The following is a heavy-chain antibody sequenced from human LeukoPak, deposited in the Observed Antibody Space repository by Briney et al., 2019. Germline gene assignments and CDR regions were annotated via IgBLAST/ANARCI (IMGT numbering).Heavy chain of an antibody. CDR3: ARVGIRGAYHFDY. V-gene: IGHV1-2*04. CDR2: INPNSGGT. CDR1: GYTFTGYY. J-gene: IGHJ4*02. D-gene: IGHD3-10*01. Sequence: ASVKVSCKASGYTFTGYYMHWVRQAPGQGLEWMGWINPNSGGTNYAQKFQGWVTMTRDTSISTAYMKLSRLRSDDTAVYYCARVGIRGAYHFDYWGQGTLVTVSS.